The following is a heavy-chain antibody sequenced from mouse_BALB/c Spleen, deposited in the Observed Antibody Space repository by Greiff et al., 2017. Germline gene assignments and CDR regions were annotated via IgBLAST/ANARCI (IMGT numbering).Heavy chain of an antibody. CDR3: ARWVTSYYYAMDY. CDR1: GYTFTSYW. D-gene: IGHD2-13*01. Sequence: QVQLQQSGAELAKPGASVKMSCKASGYTFTSYWMHWVKQRPGQGLEWIGYINPSTGYTEYNQKFKDKATLTADKSSSTAYMQLSSLTSEDSAVYYCARWVTSYYYAMDYWGQGTSVTVSS. J-gene: IGHJ4*01. V-gene: IGHV1-7*01. CDR2: INPSTGYT.